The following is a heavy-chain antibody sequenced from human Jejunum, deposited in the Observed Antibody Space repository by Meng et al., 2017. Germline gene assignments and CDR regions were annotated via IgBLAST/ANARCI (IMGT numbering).Heavy chain of an antibody. Sequence: SETLSLTCTVSGGSISNCSYFWSWIRQPPGKGLDWIGYNYYTGGTNYNPSLKSRVTITLDTSKNQFSLRMNSVAAADTAVYYCAGGNVAVAGKTGVDYWGQGTLVTVSS. V-gene: IGHV4-61*01. D-gene: IGHD6-19*01. J-gene: IGHJ4*01. CDR2: NYYTGGT. CDR3: AGGNVAVAGKTGVDY. CDR1: GGSISNCSYF.